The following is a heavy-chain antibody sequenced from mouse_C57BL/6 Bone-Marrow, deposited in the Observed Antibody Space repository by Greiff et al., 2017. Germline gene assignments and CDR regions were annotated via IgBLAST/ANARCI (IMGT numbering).Heavy chain of an antibody. J-gene: IGHJ4*01. CDR3: ARDDYAGWAMDY. CDR1: GYTFTDYN. D-gene: IGHD2-4*01. V-gene: IGHV1-18*01. Sequence: EVQLQQSGPELVKPGASVKIPCKASGYTFTDYNMDWVKQSHGKSLEWIGDINPNNGGTIYNQKFKGKATLTVDKSSSTAYMELRRLTSEDTAVYYCARDDYAGWAMDYWGQGTSVTVSS. CDR2: INPNNGGT.